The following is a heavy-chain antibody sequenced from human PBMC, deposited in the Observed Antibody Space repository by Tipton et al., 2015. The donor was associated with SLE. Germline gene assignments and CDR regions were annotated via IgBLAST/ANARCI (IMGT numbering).Heavy chain of an antibody. J-gene: IGHJ6*02. D-gene: IGHD3-16*01. Sequence: TLSPTCTVSGASVSSFCWNWIRQSPGKGLEWIACGCNSVSTNYAPSLKSRGTISVDTSKHHFSLELTSMTAAATDGYYCARQRLRVLSPLDAWGPGTTVTGSS. V-gene: IGHV4-59*08. CDR1: GASVSSFC. CDR2: GCNSVST. CDR3: ARQRLRVLSPLDA.